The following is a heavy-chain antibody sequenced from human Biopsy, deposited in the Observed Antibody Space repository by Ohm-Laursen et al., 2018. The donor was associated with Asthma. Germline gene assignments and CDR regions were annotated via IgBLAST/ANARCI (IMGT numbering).Heavy chain of an antibody. V-gene: IGHV1-69*01. J-gene: IGHJ6*02. Sequence: ASSVKVSCKASGGTFSSYAISWVRQAPGQGLEWMGGTIPIFGPTNYAQKFQGRVTITADESTSTAYMELSSLSSEDTAVYYCARGYSGSDRIVYYYSGLEVWGQGTTVTVSS. D-gene: IGHD5-12*01. CDR1: GGTFSSYA. CDR2: TIPIFGPT. CDR3: ARGYSGSDRIVYYYSGLEV.